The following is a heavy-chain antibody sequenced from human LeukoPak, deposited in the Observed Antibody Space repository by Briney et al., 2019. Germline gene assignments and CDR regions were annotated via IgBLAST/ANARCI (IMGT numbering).Heavy chain of an antibody. J-gene: IGHJ4*02. Sequence: VKVSCKASGGTFSSYAISWVRQAPGQGLEWMGRIIPIFGTANYAQKFQGRVTITTDESTSTAYMELSSLRSEDTAVYYCARHHYGGNSDAGYYWGQGTLVTVSS. CDR1: GGTFSSYA. CDR3: ARHHYGGNSDAGYY. CDR2: IIPIFGTA. V-gene: IGHV1-69*13. D-gene: IGHD4-23*01.